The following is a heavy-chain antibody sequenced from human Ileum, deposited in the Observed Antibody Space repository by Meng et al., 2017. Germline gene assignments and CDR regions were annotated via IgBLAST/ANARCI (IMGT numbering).Heavy chain of an antibody. D-gene: IGHD3-16*02. CDR1: GFTFISYW. V-gene: IGHV3-74*01. CDR2: INADGSTI. J-gene: IGHJ4*02. Sequence: EVQVMGSGGGLVQPGWSLGLSCAASGFTFISYWIHWVCQAPGQGLVWVSRINADGSTIDYADSVKGRFTISRDNAKNTLYLQMNSLRAEDTAVYYCATAGAYRFDYWGQGTLVTVSS. CDR3: ATAGAYRFDY.